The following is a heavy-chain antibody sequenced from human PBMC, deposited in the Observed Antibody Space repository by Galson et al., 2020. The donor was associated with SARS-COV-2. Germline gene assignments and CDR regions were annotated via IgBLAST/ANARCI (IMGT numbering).Heavy chain of an antibody. Sequence: SCAASGFTFSSYGMHWVRQAPGKGLEWVAFIRYDGSNKYYADSVKGRFTISRDNSKNTLYLQMNSLRAEDTAVYYCAKDSPLYYDILTVESGMDFWGQGTTVTVSS. CDR3: AKDSPLYYDILTVESGMDF. CDR1: GFTFSSYG. D-gene: IGHD3-9*01. CDR2: IRYDGSNK. J-gene: IGHJ6*02. V-gene: IGHV3-30*02.